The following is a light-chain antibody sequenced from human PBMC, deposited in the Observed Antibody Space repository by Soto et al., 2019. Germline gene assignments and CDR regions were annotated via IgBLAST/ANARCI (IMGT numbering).Light chain of an antibody. V-gene: IGKV3-20*01. Sequence: EIVLTQSPGTLSLSPGERATLSCRASESVNSNFLGWYQQKPGQAPSLLIYGASSRATGIPDRFSGSGSGTDFTLTISRLEPEDFAVYYCQQYGSSPLTFGGGTKVEIK. J-gene: IGKJ4*01. CDR2: GAS. CDR3: QQYGSSPLT. CDR1: ESVNSNF.